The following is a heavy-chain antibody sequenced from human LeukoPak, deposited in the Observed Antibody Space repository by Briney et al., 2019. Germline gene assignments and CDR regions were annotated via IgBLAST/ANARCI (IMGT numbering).Heavy chain of an antibody. Sequence: SVKVSCKASGGTFSSYAISWVRQAPGQGLEWMGGIIPIFGTANYAQKFQGRVTITADESTSTAYMELSSLRSEDTAVYYCARVPRWTSYYYYYYGMDVWGQGTTVTVSS. CDR1: GGTFSSYA. D-gene: IGHD2-15*01. J-gene: IGHJ6*02. CDR2: IIPIFGTA. V-gene: IGHV1-69*13. CDR3: ARVPRWTSYYYYYYGMDV.